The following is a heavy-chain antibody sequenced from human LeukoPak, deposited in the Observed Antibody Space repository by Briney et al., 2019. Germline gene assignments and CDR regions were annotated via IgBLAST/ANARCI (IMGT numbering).Heavy chain of an antibody. J-gene: IGHJ4*02. CDR2: INPNSGGT. CDR1: GYTLTGYY. D-gene: IGHD3-9*01. Sequence: ASVKVSCKASGYTLTGYYMHWVRQAPGQGLEWMGRINPNSGGTNYAQKFQGRVTMTRDTSISTAYMELSRLRSDDTAVYYCARDAQRGYYDILTGYYCWGQGTLVTVSS. V-gene: IGHV1-2*06. CDR3: ARDAQRGYYDILTGYYC.